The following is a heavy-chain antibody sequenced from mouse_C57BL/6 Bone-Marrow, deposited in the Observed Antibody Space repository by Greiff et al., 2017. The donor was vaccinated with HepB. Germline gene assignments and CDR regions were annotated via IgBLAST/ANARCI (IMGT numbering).Heavy chain of an antibody. V-gene: IGHV1-55*01. J-gene: IGHJ1*03. Sequence: QVQLQQPGAELVKPGASVKMSCKASGYTFTSYWITWVKQRPGQGLEWIGDIYPGSGSTNYNEKFKSKATLTVDTSSSTAYMQLSSLTSEDSAVYYGARSRYYYGSSRDWYFDVWGTGTTVTVSS. CDR1: GYTFTSYW. CDR3: ARSRYYYGSSRDWYFDV. CDR2: IYPGSGST. D-gene: IGHD1-1*01.